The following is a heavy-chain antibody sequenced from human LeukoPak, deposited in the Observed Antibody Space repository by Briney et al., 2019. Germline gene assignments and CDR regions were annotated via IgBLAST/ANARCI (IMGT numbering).Heavy chain of an antibody. V-gene: IGHV3-66*01. CDR1: GVTVSSND. D-gene: IGHD6-13*01. J-gene: IGHJ4*02. CDR2: IYAGGTT. Sequence: GGSLRLSCAASGVTVSSNDMSWVRQAPGKGLEWVSVIYAGGTTYYADSVKGRFTISRDNSKNTLYLQMNSLRAEDTAVYYCARDKGIAATPGDYWGQGTLVTVSS. CDR3: ARDKGIAATPGDY.